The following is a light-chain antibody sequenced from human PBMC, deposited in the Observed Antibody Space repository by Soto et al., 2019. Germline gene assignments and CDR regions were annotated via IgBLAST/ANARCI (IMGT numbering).Light chain of an antibody. CDR1: QSVSSN. J-gene: IGKJ1*01. CDR2: GAS. V-gene: IGKV3-15*01. Sequence: EIVITQSPSTLSLSPFEIASLSCRASQSVSSNLAWYQQKPGQSPRLLIYGASTRATGIPARFSGSGSGTEFTLTISSLQSEDFAVYYCQQYHNWWTFGQGTKVDIK. CDR3: QQYHNWWT.